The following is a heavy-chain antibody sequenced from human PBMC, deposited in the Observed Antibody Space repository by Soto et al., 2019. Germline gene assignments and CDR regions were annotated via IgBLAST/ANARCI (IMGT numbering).Heavy chain of an antibody. J-gene: IGHJ3*02. Sequence: SVKVSCKASGGTFSSYAISWVRQAPGQGLEWMGGIIPIFGTANYAQKFQGRVTITADESTSTAYMELSSPRSEDTAVYYCARENSGSHYAFDIWGQGTMVTVSS. CDR2: IIPIFGTA. CDR3: ARENSGSHYAFDI. D-gene: IGHD1-26*01. V-gene: IGHV1-69*13. CDR1: GGTFSSYA.